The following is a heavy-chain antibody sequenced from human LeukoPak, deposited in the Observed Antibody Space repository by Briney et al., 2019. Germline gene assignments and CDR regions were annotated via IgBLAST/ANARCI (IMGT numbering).Heavy chain of an antibody. CDR3: ARVRTTVPKKIYYFDY. CDR1: GYTFTGYY. D-gene: IGHD4-17*01. CDR2: INPNSGGT. V-gene: IGHV1-2*02. Sequence: ASVKVSCKASGYTFTGYYMHWVRQAPGQGLEWMGWINPNSGGTNHAQKFQGRVTMTRDTSISTAYMELSRLRSDDTAVYYCARVRTTVPKKIYYFDYWGQGTLVTVSS. J-gene: IGHJ4*02.